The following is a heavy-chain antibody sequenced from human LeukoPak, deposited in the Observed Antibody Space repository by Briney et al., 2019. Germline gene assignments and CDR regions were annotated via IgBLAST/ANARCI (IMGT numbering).Heavy chain of an antibody. D-gene: IGHD3-3*01. Sequence: GGSLRLSCAASGFTFSGSAMHWVRQASGKGLEWVGRIRSKANSYATAYAASVKGRFTISRDDSKNTAYLQMNSLKTEDTAVYYCTRHSRITIFGVVADDAFDIWGQGTMVTVSS. J-gene: IGHJ3*02. CDR1: GFTFSGSA. V-gene: IGHV3-73*01. CDR3: TRHSRITIFGVVADDAFDI. CDR2: IRSKANSYAT.